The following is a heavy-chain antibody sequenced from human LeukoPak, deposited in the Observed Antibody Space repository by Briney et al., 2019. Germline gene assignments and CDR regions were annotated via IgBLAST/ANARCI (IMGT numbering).Heavy chain of an antibody. Sequence: SVRVSCTLSGGSFTNNAISWVRQAPGQGPEGMGRILPLFVTAEYAERLQNRFTITADNSTSTDYMELTSLKVEDTALYFCAREKGFVGHFDFWGQGTLVSVSS. CDR3: AREKGFVGHFDF. CDR1: GGSFTNNA. CDR2: ILPLFVTA. V-gene: IGHV1-69*06. J-gene: IGHJ4*02. D-gene: IGHD3-3*01.